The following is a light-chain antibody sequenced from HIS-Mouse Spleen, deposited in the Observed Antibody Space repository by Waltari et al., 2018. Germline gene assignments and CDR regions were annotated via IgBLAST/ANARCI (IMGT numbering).Light chain of an antibody. V-gene: IGLV3-10*01. J-gene: IGLJ2*01. CDR1: ALPTKY. CDR2: EDS. Sequence: SYELTQPPSVSVAPGQTAMITCPGDALPTKYAYWYQQKSGQAPVLVIYEDSKRPPGIPEGFSGSRSGTMATLTISGAQVEDEADYYCYSTDSSGNHRVFGGGTKLTVL. CDR3: YSTDSSGNHRV.